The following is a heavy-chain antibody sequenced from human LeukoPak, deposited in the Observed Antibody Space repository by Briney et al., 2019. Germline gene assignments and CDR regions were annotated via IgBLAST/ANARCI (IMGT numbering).Heavy chain of an antibody. D-gene: IGHD3-10*01. J-gene: IGHJ4*02. V-gene: IGHV4-59*01. CDR3: ARTYLTFDY. CDR1: GGSISSYY. CDR2: IYYSGST. Sequence: PSETLSLTCTVSGGSISSYYWSWIRQPPGKGLEWIGYIYYSGSTNYNPSLKSRVTISVDTSKNQFSLKLSSVTAADTAVYYCARTYLTFDYWGQGTLVTVSS.